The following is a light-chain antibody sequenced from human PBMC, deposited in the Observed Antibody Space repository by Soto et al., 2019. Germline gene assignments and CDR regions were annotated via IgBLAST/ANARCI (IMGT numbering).Light chain of an antibody. CDR2: EVS. V-gene: IGLV2-14*01. Sequence: QSPLTQPASVSGSPGQSITISCTGTTSDVGAYNYVSWFQQYPGKAPKLLIYEVSTRPSRVSYRFFGSKSGNTASLTISVLQAEDEADYYCSSYTTTDTYVFGTGTKLTVL. CDR1: TSDVGAYNY. J-gene: IGLJ1*01. CDR3: SSYTTTDTYV.